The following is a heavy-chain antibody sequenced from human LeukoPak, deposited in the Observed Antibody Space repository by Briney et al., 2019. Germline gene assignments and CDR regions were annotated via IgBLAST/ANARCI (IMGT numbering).Heavy chain of an antibody. CDR2: IYYSGTT. Sequence: SETLSLTCTVSGGSMSSYYWSWIRQPPGKGLEWIGYIYYSGTTNYNPSLKSRVTISVDTSKNQFALKLRSVTAADTAVYYCARGVYIAAAQYGYWGQGTLVTVSS. CDR1: GGSMSSYY. J-gene: IGHJ4*02. CDR3: ARGVYIAAAQYGY. V-gene: IGHV4-59*01. D-gene: IGHD6-13*01.